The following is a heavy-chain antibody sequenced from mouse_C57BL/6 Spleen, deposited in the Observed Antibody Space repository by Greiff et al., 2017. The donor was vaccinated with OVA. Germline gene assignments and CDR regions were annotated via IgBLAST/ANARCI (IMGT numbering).Heavy chain of an antibody. J-gene: IGHJ3*01. CDR1: GYTFTSYW. Sequence: VQLQQPGAELVKPGASVKLSCKASGYTFTSYWMQWVKQRPGQGLEWIGEIDPSDSYTNYNQKFKGKATLTVDTSSSTAYMQLSSLTSEDSAVYYCARSPAQATFAYWGQGTLVTVSA. CDR2: IDPSDSYT. CDR3: ARSPAQATFAY. D-gene: IGHD3-2*02. V-gene: IGHV1-50*01.